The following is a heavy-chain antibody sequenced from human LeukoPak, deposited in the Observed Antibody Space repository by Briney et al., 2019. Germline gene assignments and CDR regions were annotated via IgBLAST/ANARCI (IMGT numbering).Heavy chain of an antibody. CDR2: INHNGNVN. CDR1: GFTFSSYW. Sequence: LAGGSLRLSCAASGFTFSSYWMNWARQAPGKGLEWVASINHNGNVNYYVDSVKGRFTISRDNAKNSLYLQMDSLRAEDTAVFFCARNDYSTSSGYDSWGQGTLVTVSS. CDR3: ARNDYSTSSGYDS. V-gene: IGHV3-7*01. J-gene: IGHJ4*02. D-gene: IGHD6-6*01.